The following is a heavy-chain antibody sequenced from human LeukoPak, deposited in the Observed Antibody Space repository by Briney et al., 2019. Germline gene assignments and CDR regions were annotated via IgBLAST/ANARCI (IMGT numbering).Heavy chain of an antibody. CDR1: GASISSTSYY. CDR2: IYYSGST. J-gene: IGHJ4*02. V-gene: IGHV4-31*03. Sequence: SETLSLTCTVSGASISSTSYYWACIRQPPGRGLEWIGYIYYSGSTYYNPSLKSRVTISVDTSKNQFSLKLSSVTAADTAVYYCAREMVRGVNFDYWGQGTLVTVSS. CDR3: AREMVRGVNFDY. D-gene: IGHD3-10*01.